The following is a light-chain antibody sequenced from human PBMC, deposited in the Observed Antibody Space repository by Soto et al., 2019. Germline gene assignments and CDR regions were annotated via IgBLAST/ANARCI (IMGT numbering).Light chain of an antibody. CDR3: QHSYSTPRT. CDR2: AAS. CDR1: QSISSY. J-gene: IGKJ1*01. Sequence: DIQMTQSPSSLSASVGDRVTITCRASQSISSYLNWYQQKPGKDTKLLIYAASSLHSGVPSRFSGSGSGTDFTLTITSLHPDDFATYYCQHSYSTPRTVGQGT. V-gene: IGKV1-39*01.